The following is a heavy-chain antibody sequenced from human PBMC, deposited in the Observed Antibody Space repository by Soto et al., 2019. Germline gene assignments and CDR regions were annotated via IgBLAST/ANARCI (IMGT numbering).Heavy chain of an antibody. D-gene: IGHD6-13*01. Sequence: PSETLSLTCTVSGVSISFYYWSWIRQPPGKGLEWIAYIDSSGSTKYNPSLKSRVTISLDTSRNQLSLKLNSVTAADTSVYYCAREGYSSRWNPIDYWGQGTQVTVS. CDR1: GVSISFYY. J-gene: IGHJ4*02. CDR3: AREGYSSRWNPIDY. V-gene: IGHV4-59*01. CDR2: IDSSGST.